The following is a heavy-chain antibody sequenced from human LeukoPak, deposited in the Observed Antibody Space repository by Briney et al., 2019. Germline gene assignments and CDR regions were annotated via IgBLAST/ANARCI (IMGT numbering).Heavy chain of an antibody. V-gene: IGHV3-21*06. CDR2: IDAGGNYI. J-gene: IGHJ3*02. D-gene: IGHD3-9*01. CDR1: GFTSSTDK. Sequence: GGSLRLSCVASGFTSSTDKMNWVRHAPGKGLDWVAFIDAGGNYIQYADSVKGRFIISRDNAQNSLFLEVNSLRVEDTAVYYCARDKGLAIRAYDIWGQGTMVTVSS. CDR3: ARDKGLAIRAYDI.